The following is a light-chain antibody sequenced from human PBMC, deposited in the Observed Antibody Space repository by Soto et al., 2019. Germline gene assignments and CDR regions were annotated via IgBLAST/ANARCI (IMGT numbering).Light chain of an antibody. J-gene: IGKJ2*01. CDR3: QQSFFIPRT. CDR2: DSS. Sequence: DVRMTQSPSSLSASVGDRVTITCRASQNVRTYVNWYQHKPGEAPTLLIFDSSDLESGVPARFSGSGSGTDFTLTISSLQSEDFATYYCQQSFFIPRTFGQGAKVEI. CDR1: QNVRTY. V-gene: IGKV1-39*01.